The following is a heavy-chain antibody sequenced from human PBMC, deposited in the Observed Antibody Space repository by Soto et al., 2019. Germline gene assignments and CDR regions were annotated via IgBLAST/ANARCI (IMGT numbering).Heavy chain of an antibody. CDR2: IYYSGST. D-gene: IGHD5-12*01. V-gene: IGHV4-39*07. CDR1: GGSISSSSYF. CDR3: ARDVVATPNWFAP. Sequence: SETLALTCTVSGGSISSSSYFWGWIRQPPGKGLEWIGSIYYSGSTYYNPSLKSRVTISVDTSKNQFSLKLSSVTAADTAVYYCARDVVATPNWFAPWGQGTLVSVSS. J-gene: IGHJ5*02.